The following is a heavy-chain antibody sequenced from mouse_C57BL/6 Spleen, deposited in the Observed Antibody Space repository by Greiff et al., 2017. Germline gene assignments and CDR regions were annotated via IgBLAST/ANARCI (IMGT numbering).Heavy chain of an antibody. D-gene: IGHD1-1*01. CDR3: TRDYYGSSFTGAFDV. J-gene: IGHJ1*03. CDR2: ISSGGDYI. CDR1: GFTFSSYA. V-gene: IGHV5-9-1*02. Sequence: EVHLVESGEGLVKPGGSLKLSCAASGFTFSSYAMSWVRQTPEKRLEWVAYISSGGDYIYYADTVKGRFTISRDNARNTLYLQMSSLKSEDTAMYYCTRDYYGSSFTGAFDVWGTGTTVTVSS.